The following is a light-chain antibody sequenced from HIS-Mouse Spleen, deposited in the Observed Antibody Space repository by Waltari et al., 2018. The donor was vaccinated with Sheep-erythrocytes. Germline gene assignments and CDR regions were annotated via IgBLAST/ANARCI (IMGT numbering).Light chain of an antibody. Sequence: EIVMTQSPASLSVSPGERATLPCRASQSVSSNLAWYQQKPGQAPRLLIYGASTRATGIPARLSGSGSGTEFTLTISSLQSEDFAVYYCQQYNNWPPTFGQGTKVEIK. CDR3: QQYNNWPPT. CDR1: QSVSSN. J-gene: IGKJ1*01. V-gene: IGKV3-15*01. CDR2: GAS.